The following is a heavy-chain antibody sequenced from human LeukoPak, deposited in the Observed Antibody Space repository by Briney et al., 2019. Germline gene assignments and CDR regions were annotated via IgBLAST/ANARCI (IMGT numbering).Heavy chain of an antibody. D-gene: IGHD3-10*01. CDR2: IYHSGST. V-gene: IGHV4-30-2*01. CDR1: GGSISSGGYS. J-gene: IGHJ4*02. CDR3: ASGAEDYYGSGSYLFDY. Sequence: SQTLSLTCAVSGGSISSGGYSWSWIRQPPGKGLEWIGYIYHSGSTYYNPSLKSRVTISVDRSKNQFSLKLSSVTAADTAVYHCASGAEDYYGSGSYLFDYWGQGTLVTVSS.